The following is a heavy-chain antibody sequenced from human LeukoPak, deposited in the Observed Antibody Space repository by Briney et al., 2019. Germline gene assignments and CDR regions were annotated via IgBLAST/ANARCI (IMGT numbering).Heavy chain of an antibody. CDR3: AKDYGPKQLVFLDS. J-gene: IGHJ4*02. CDR2: ISSSSRYI. V-gene: IGHV3-21*04. CDR1: GFTFSSYS. D-gene: IGHD6-13*01. Sequence: KPGGSLRLSCVASGFTFSSYSMNWVRQAPGKGLEWVSFISSSSRYIYYADSMKGRFTITRDNSKNTLYVQMNSLRGEDTAVYYCAKDYGPKQLVFLDSWGQGTLVTVSS.